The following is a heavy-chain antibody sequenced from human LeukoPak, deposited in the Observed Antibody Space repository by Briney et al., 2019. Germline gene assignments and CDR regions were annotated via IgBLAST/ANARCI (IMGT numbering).Heavy chain of an antibody. CDR3: AKGDYYDFDY. V-gene: IGHV3-23*01. D-gene: IGHD3-10*01. CDR2: ITSGVGIT. CDR1: GFTFSNFG. J-gene: IGHJ4*02. Sequence: ARGSLRLSCAASGFTFSNFGMNWVRQAPGKGLEWVSIITSGVGITYYADSVKGRFTISRDNSKNTLYLQMNSLRAEDTAVYYCAKGDYYDFDYWGQGTLVTVSS.